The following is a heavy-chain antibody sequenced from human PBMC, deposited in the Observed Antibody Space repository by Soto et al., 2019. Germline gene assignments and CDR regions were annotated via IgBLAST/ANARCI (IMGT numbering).Heavy chain of an antibody. CDR2: INPNGGST. D-gene: IGHD1-1*01. J-gene: IGHJ4*02. V-gene: IGHV1-46*01. Sequence: QVQLVQSGAEVKKPGASVKLSCKASGYTFTSYYIHWVRQAPGQGLEWMAIINPNGGSTNYAQKFQGRVTVTRETSTSTVYMELTSLRSEDTAVYYCARNLATGDYWGQGTLVTVSS. CDR3: ARNLATGDY. CDR1: GYTFTSYY.